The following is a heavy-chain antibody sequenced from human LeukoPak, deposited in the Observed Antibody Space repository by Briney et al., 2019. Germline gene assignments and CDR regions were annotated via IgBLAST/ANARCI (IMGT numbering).Heavy chain of an antibody. Sequence: GGSLRLSCAASGFTVSSNYMSWVRQAPGKGLEWVSVIYSGGSTYYADSVKRRFTISRHNSKNTLYLQMNSLRAEDTAVYYCARLYSSSSSFPYYYYGMDVWGQGTTVTVSS. CDR2: IYSGGST. V-gene: IGHV3-53*04. CDR3: ARLYSSSSSFPYYYYGMDV. D-gene: IGHD6-6*01. CDR1: GFTVSSNY. J-gene: IGHJ6*02.